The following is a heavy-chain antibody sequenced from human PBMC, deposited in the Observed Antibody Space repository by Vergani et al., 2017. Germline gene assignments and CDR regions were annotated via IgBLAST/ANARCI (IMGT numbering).Heavy chain of an antibody. J-gene: IGHJ3*02. CDR2: IKQDGSEK. CDR1: GFTFSSYW. V-gene: IGHV3-7*01. D-gene: IGHD3-10*01. CDR3: ARVMWGGAFDI. Sequence: EVQLVESGGGLVQPGGSLRLSCAASGFTFSSYWMSWVRQAPGKGLEWVANIKQDGSEKYFVDSVKGRFTISRDNAKNSLYLQMNSLRAEDTAVYYCARVMWGGAFDIWGQGTMVTVSS.